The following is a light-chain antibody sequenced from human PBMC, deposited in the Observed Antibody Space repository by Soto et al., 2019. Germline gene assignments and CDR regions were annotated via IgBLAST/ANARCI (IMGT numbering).Light chain of an antibody. V-gene: IGKV3-20*01. Sequence: EIVLTQSPGTLSLSPGERATLSCRASQSVSSSYLAWCQQKPGQAPRLLIYGASSRATGIPDRFSGSGSGTDFTLTISRLEPEDVAVYYCQQYGSAPRTFGQGTKVDIK. CDR3: QQYGSAPRT. J-gene: IGKJ1*01. CDR2: GAS. CDR1: QSVSSSY.